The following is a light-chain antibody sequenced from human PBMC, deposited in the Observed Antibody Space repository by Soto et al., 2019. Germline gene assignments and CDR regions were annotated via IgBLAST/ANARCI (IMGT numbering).Light chain of an antibody. J-gene: IGLJ1*01. V-gene: IGLV2-14*01. CDR3: SSFTSSSTFA. CDR1: SSDVGRYNY. CDR2: DVS. Sequence: QSALAQPASVSGSPGQSITISCTGTSSDVGRYNYVSWFQQHPGKAPKLMIFDVSNWPSGVSDRFSGSKSGNTASLTISGLQAEDEADYYCSSFTSSSTFAFGTGTKFTVL.